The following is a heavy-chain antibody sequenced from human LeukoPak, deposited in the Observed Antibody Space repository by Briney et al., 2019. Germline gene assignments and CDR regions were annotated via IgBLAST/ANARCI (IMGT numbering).Heavy chain of an antibody. V-gene: IGHV1-69*01. J-gene: IGHJ4*02. CDR1: GGTFSSYA. CDR3: ARELYCCSTSCWEYYFDY. Sequence: SVKVSCKASGGTFSSYAISWVRQAPGQGLEWMGGISPIFGTANYAQKFQGRVTITADESTSTAYMELSSLRSEDTAVYYCARELYCCSTSCWEYYFDYWVQGTLVTVSS. CDR2: ISPIFGTA. D-gene: IGHD2-2*01.